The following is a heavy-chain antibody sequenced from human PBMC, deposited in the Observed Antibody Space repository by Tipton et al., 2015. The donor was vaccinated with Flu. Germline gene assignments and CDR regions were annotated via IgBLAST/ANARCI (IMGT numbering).Heavy chain of an antibody. CDR3: AKDHQGGEYCSGDNCHSHFDS. Sequence: SLRLSCAASGFTFRFTFDNYAMSWVRQAPGKGPEWVSSISSGGVTTCYADSVKGRFTISRDNSRNALYLQMNTLRPEDTAIYYCAKDHQGGEYCSGDNCHSHFDSWGQGSLVTVSS. D-gene: IGHD2-15*01. V-gene: IGHV3-23*01. J-gene: IGHJ4*02. CDR2: ISSGGVTT. CDR1: GFTFRFTFDNYA.